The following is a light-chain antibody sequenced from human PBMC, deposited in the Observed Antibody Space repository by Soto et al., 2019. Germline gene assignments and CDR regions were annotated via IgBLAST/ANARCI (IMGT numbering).Light chain of an antibody. CDR2: GAS. Sequence: EIVMTQSPATLSLSPGERATLSCRASQSVSSYLAWYQQKPGQAPRLLIYGASSRATGIPARFSGSGSGTDFTLTIGSLEPEDFAVYYCQQRSNWLITFGQGTRLEIK. CDR1: QSVSSY. J-gene: IGKJ5*01. V-gene: IGKV3-11*01. CDR3: QQRSNWLIT.